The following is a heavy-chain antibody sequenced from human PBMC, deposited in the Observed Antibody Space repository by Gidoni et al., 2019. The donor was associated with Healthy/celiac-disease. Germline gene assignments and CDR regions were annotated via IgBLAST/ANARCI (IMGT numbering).Heavy chain of an antibody. J-gene: IGHJ3*02. V-gene: IGHV3-30*18. CDR3: AKDFGAEGGGAFDI. CDR2: ISYDGSNK. CDR1: GLTFSSYG. Sequence: QVQLVESGGGVVQPGRSLRLSCAASGLTFSSYGMHWVRQAPGQGMEWVAVISYDGSNKYYADSVKGRFTISRDNSKNTLYLQMNSLRAEDTAVYYCAKDFGAEGGGAFDIWGQGTMVTVSS. D-gene: IGHD2-15*01.